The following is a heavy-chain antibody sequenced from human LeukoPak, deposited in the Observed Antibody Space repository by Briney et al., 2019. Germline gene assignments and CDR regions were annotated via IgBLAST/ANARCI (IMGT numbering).Heavy chain of an antibody. V-gene: IGHV3-23*01. CDR1: GFTFSSYA. J-gene: IGHJ6*03. CDR2: ISGSGGST. D-gene: IGHD3-10*01. Sequence: GGSLRLTCAASGFTFSSYAMSWVRQAPGKGLEWVSAISGSGGSTYYADSVKGRFTISRDNSKNTLYLQMNSLRAEDTAVYYCAKVPNGDQSWYYYMDVWGKGTTVTVSS. CDR3: AKVPNGDQSWYYYMDV.